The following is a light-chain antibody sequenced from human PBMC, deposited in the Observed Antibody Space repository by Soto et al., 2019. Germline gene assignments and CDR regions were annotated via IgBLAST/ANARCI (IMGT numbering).Light chain of an antibody. Sequence: DIQMTQSPSSLSASVVDRVTITCRASQSISSYLNWYQQKPGKAPKLLIYAASSLQSGVPSRFSGSGSGTDFTLTISSLQPEDFASYYCQQSYNVLSWTFGQGTKVDIK. J-gene: IGKJ1*01. CDR2: AAS. V-gene: IGKV1-39*01. CDR3: QQSYNVLSWT. CDR1: QSISSY.